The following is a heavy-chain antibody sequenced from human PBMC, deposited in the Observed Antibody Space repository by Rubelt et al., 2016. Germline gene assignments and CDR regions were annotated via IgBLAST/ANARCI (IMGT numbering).Heavy chain of an antibody. V-gene: IGHV3-73*01. J-gene: IGHJ6*02. CDR3: TTALGDRNRDYGMDV. CDR2: IRSKANSYAT. Sequence: HWVRQASGKGLEWVGRIRSKANSYATAYAASVKGRFTISRDDSKNTAYLQMNSLKTEDTAVYYCTTALGDRNRDYGMDVWGQGTTVTVSS.